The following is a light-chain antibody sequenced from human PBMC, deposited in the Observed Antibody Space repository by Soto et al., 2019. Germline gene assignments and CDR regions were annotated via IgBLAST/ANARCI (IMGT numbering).Light chain of an antibody. CDR1: QGIRTS. Sequence: DIQMTQSPSAMSASVGDRVTITCRASQGIRTSLAWFQQSPGKVPKRLIYAASTLQSGVPSRFSGSGSVTDFTLTISSLQPEDFATYYCLQHTSYPYTFGQGTKLEIK. CDR3: LQHTSYPYT. J-gene: IGKJ2*01. CDR2: AAS. V-gene: IGKV1-17*03.